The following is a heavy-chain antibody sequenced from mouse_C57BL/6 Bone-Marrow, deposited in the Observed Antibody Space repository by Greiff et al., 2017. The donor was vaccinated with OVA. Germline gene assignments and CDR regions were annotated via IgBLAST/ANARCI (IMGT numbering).Heavy chain of an antibody. D-gene: IGHD2-2*01. CDR2: IDPENGDT. CDR3: TTDDYGYDEAWFAY. V-gene: IGHV14-4*01. Sequence: EVQGVESGAELVRPGASVKLSCTASGFNIKDDYMHWVKQRPEQGLEWIGWIDPENGDTEYASKFQGKATITADTSSNTAYLQLSSLTSEDTAVYYCTTDDYGYDEAWFAYWGQGTLVTVSA. J-gene: IGHJ3*01. CDR1: GFNIKDDY.